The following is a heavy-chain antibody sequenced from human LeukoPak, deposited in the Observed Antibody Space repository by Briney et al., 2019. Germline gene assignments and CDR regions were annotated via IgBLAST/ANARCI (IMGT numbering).Heavy chain of an antibody. CDR1: GYTFTRYY. Sequence: ASVKVSCKGCGYTFTRYYMHSVRPAPGQGVAWMGVIHPSGGSTSYAQMFQGRVTMTRDMSTSTVYMELSSLRSEDTAVYYCARDGGDSSGYYYYYYYIDVWGKGNTVTVSS. CDR3: ARDGGDSSGYYYYYYYIDV. V-gene: IGHV1-46*01. J-gene: IGHJ6*03. D-gene: IGHD3-22*01. CDR2: IHPSGGST.